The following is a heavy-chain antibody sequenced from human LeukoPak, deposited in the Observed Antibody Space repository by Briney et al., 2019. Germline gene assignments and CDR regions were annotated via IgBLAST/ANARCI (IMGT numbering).Heavy chain of an antibody. CDR3: ARDLDPLNY. CDR2: ISSSGSTI. J-gene: IGHJ4*02. CDR1: GFIFSEYT. D-gene: IGHD3/OR15-3a*01. V-gene: IGHV3-48*01. Sequence: PGGSLRLSCAASGFIFSEYTMNWVRQAPGKGPEWVSYISSSGSTIYYADSVKGRFTISRDNAKNSLFLQMNSLRAEDTAVYYCARDLDPLNYWGQGTLVTVSS.